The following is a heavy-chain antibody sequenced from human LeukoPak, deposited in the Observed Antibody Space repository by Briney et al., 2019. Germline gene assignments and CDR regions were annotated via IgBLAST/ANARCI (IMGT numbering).Heavy chain of an antibody. CDR2: IPYDGSNK. CDR1: GFTFSSYA. V-gene: IGHV3-30*01. D-gene: IGHD6-13*01. Sequence: GRSLRLSCAASGFTFSSYAMHWVRQAPGKGLEWVAVIPYDGSNKYYADSVKGRFTISRDNSKNTLYLQMNSLRAEDTAVYYCARDGASSSWHHPFYYYYYMDVWGKGTTVTVSS. CDR3: ARDGASSSWHHPFYYYYYMDV. J-gene: IGHJ6*03.